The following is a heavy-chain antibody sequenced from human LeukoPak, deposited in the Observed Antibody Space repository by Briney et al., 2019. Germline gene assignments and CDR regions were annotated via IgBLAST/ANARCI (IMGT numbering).Heavy chain of an antibody. Sequence: SETLSLTCTVSGYSISSGYYWGWIRQPPGKGLEWIGSIYHSGRTFYNPSLKSRVTISIDTSKNQFFLKVNSVTAADTAVYYCARSGADYIWGSYRFGSWFDPWGQGTLVTVSS. CDR2: IYHSGRT. CDR3: ARSGADYIWGSYRFGSWFDP. D-gene: IGHD3-16*02. J-gene: IGHJ5*02. CDR1: GYSISSGYY. V-gene: IGHV4-38-2*02.